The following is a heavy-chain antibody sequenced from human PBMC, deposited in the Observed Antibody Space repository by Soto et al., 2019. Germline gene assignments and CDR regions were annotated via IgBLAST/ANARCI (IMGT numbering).Heavy chain of an antibody. J-gene: IGHJ3*02. CDR1: EFTFSSYG. V-gene: IGHV3-30*18. CDR2: ISYDGNNK. CDR3: AKDRAFWSGTHDAFDI. D-gene: IGHD3-3*01. Sequence: GGSLRLSCAASEFTFSSYGMHWVRQAPGEGLEWLSVISYDGNNKYYSDSVKGRFTISRDNSKNTLYLQMNSLRGEDTAVYYCAKDRAFWSGTHDAFDIWGQGTMVTVSS.